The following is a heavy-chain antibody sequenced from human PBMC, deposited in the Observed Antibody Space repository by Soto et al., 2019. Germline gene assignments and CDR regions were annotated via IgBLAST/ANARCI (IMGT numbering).Heavy chain of an antibody. CDR3: LVASAAY. CDR1: GYTFTIYA. Sequence: GASVKVSCKASGYTFTIYAMHWVRQAPGQRLEWMGIINPSGGSTFYADSVKGRFIISRDNSQNTVYLQMSSLTTADTAVYYCLVASAAYWGQGTQVTVSS. CDR2: INPSGGST. J-gene: IGHJ4*02. V-gene: IGHV1-46*04. D-gene: IGHD6-13*01.